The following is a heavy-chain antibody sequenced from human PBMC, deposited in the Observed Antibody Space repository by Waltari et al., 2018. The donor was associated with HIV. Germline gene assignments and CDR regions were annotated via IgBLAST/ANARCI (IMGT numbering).Heavy chain of an antibody. CDR1: GFTVSSYG. D-gene: IGHD3-16*01. CDR2: IWSDGYNK. CDR3: VKERGPFNGFDI. Sequence: QVYLMEPGGGVVQPGGSLKLHCAASGFTVSSYGMHWVRQAPGKGLEWVAVIWSDGYNKFYADSVRGRFTFSRDNSKYTLSLQMNSLRAEDTALYYCVKERGPFNGFDIWGQGTMVTVSS. V-gene: IGHV3-33*06. J-gene: IGHJ3*02.